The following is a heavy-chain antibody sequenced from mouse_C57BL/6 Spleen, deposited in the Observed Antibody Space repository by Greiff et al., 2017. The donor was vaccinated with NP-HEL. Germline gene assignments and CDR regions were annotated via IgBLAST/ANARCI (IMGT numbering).Heavy chain of an antibody. D-gene: IGHD1-1*01. V-gene: IGHV1-18*01. CDR1: GYTFTDYN. CDR3: ARNANYYGSSLYWYFDV. CDR2: INPNNGGT. J-gene: IGHJ1*03. Sequence: VHVKQSGPELVKPGASVKIPCKASGYTFTDYNMDWVKQSHGKSLEWIGDINPNNGGTIYNQKFKGKATLTVDKSSSTAYMELRSLTSEDTAVYYCARNANYYGSSLYWYFDVWGTGTTVTVSS.